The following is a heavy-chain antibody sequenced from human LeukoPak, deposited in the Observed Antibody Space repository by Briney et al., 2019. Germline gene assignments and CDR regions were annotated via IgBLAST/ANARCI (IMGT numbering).Heavy chain of an antibody. CDR2: IYYSGST. V-gene: IGHV4-59*01. CDR3: ARETGSYDYVWGSYRFPYYFDY. Sequence: SETLSLTCTVSGGSISSYYWSWIRQPPGKGLEWIGYIYYSGSTNYNPSLKSRVTISVDTSKNQFSLKLSSVTAADTAVYYCARETGSYDYVWGSYRFPYYFDYWGQGTLVTVSS. CDR1: GGSISSYY. J-gene: IGHJ4*02. D-gene: IGHD3-16*02.